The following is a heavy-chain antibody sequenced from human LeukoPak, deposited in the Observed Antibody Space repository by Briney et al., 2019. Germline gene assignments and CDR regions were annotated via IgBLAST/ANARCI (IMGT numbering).Heavy chain of an antibody. CDR1: GGSFSGYY. Sequence: SETLSLTCAVYGGSFSGYYWSWIRQPPGKGLEWIGEINHSGSTNYNPSLKSRVTISVDTPKNQFSLKLSSVTAADTAVYYCARGKTRNGWFDPWGQGTLVTVSS. J-gene: IGHJ5*02. V-gene: IGHV4-34*01. CDR3: ARGKTRNGWFDP. D-gene: IGHD4-11*01. CDR2: INHSGST.